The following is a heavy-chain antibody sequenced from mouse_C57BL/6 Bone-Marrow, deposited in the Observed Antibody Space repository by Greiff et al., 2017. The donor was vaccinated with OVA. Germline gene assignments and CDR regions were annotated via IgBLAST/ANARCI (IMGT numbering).Heavy chain of an antibody. CDR1: GYTFTSYG. J-gene: IGHJ2*01. V-gene: IGHV1-81*01. Sequence: VKLMESGAELARPGASVKLSCKASGYTFTSYGISWVKQRTGQGLEWIGEIYPRSGNTYYNEKFKGKATLTADKSSSTAYMELRSLTSEDSAVYFCARRVYWAYFDYWGQGTTLTVSS. CDR2: IYPRSGNT. D-gene: IGHD2-1*01. CDR3: ARRVYWAYFDY.